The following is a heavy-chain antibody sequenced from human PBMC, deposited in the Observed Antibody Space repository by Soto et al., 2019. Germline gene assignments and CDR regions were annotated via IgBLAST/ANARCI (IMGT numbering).Heavy chain of an antibody. Sequence: QITLKESGPTLVKPTQTLTLTCTFSGFSLSTSGVGVGWIRQPPGKALEWLALIYWDDDKRYSPSLKSRLTTXKXTXXNQVALTMTNMDPVDTATYYCAHSHDDYHYYGMDVWGQGTTVTVSS. D-gene: IGHD3-3*01. J-gene: IGHJ6*02. CDR1: GFSLSTSGVG. CDR3: AHSHDDYHYYGMDV. CDR2: IYWDDDK. V-gene: IGHV2-5*02.